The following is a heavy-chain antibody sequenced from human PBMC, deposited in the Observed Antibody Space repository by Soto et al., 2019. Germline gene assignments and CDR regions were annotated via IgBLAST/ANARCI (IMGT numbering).Heavy chain of an antibody. CDR1: GFTVSSNY. V-gene: IGHV3-53*01. D-gene: IGHD6-6*01. CDR3: AREVVSGVAARPRGRWFDP. Sequence: PGGSLRLSCAAPGFTVSSNYMSWVRQAPGKGLEWVSVIYSGGSTYYADSVKGRFTISRDNSKNTLYLQMNSLRAEDTAVYYCAREVVSGVAARPRGRWFDPWGQGTLVTVSS. CDR2: IYSGGST. J-gene: IGHJ5*02.